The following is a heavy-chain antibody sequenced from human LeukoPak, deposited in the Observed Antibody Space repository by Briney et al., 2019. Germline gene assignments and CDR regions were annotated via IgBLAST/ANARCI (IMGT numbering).Heavy chain of an antibody. CDR2: IYYSGST. J-gene: IGHJ4*02. V-gene: IGHV4-59*01. Sequence: SETLSLTCTVSGGSISSNYRSWIRQPPGKGLEWIGYIYYSGSTNYNPSLKSRVTISVDTSKNQFSLKLSSVTAADTAVYYCARTYYYDSSGQVAFDYWGQGTLVTVSS. CDR1: GGSISSNY. D-gene: IGHD3-22*01. CDR3: ARTYYYDSSGQVAFDY.